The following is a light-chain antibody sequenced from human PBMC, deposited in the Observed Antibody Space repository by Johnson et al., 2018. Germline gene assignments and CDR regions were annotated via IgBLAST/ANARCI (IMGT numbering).Light chain of an antibody. CDR3: GTWGSSLSAGKV. J-gene: IGLJ1*01. V-gene: IGLV1-51*02. CDR2: ENN. CDR1: SSNIGNNY. Sequence: QSVLTQPPSVSAAPGQKVTISCSGSSSNIGNNYVSWYQQLPGTAPKLLIYENNKRPSGIPDRFSGSKSGTSATLGITGLQTGDEADYYCGTWGSSLSAGKVFGTVTKVTVL.